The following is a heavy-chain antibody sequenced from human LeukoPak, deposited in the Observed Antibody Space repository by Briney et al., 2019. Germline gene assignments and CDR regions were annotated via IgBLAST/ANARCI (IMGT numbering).Heavy chain of an antibody. CDR1: GYTVIAYW. CDR2: IYPGDSDT. Sequence: GESLKISCKGSGYTVIAYWIGWVRQMPGEGLEYMVIIYPGDSDTRYSPSCQGQVTISADMSISTAYLQWSSLKASDTAMYYCARRIAGAGSAYWGQGTLVTVSS. D-gene: IGHD6-13*01. J-gene: IGHJ4*02. CDR3: ARRIAGAGSAY. V-gene: IGHV5-51*01.